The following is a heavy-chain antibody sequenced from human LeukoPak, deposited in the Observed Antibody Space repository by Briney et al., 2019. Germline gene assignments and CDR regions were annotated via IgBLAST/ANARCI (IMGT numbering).Heavy chain of an antibody. D-gene: IGHD2-2*01. CDR2: INHSGST. CDR3: ARVPGASDY. Sequence: SETLSLTCAVYGGSFSGYYWSWIRQPPGKGLEWIGEINHSGSTNYNPSLKSRVTISVDTSKNQFSPKLSSVTAADTAVYYCARVPGASDYWGQRTLVTVSS. J-gene: IGHJ4*02. CDR1: GGSFSGYY. V-gene: IGHV4-34*01.